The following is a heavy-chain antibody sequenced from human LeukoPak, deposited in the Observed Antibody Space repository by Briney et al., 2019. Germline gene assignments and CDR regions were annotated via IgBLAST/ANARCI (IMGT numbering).Heavy chain of an antibody. CDR3: PRALSHCLDY. CDR1: GFNFSNYW. CDR2: IKHDGSEK. D-gene: IGHD3-16*01. Sequence: GGSLRLSCIVSGFNFSNYWMNWVRQAPGKGLEWVANIKHDGSEKYYVDSVKGRFSISRDNAKKSLYLQMNSLRAEDTAVYYCPRALSHCLDYWDQGTLVTVSS. J-gene: IGHJ4*02. V-gene: IGHV3-7*03.